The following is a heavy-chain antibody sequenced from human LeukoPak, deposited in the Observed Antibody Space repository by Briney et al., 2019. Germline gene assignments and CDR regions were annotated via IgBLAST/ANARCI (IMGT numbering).Heavy chain of an antibody. CDR3: ARWGNNKILDY. V-gene: IGHV3-33*01. D-gene: IGHD7-27*01. J-gene: IGHJ4*02. CDR1: GFTFSSHG. Sequence: PWGSLTLSCVASGFTFSSHGMHWVHQAPGKGLEWVAVIWYDGSEKYYADSVKGRFIISRDNSKNMLYLQMNSLRADDTAVYYCARWGNNKILDYWGQGTLVSASS. CDR2: IWYDGSEK.